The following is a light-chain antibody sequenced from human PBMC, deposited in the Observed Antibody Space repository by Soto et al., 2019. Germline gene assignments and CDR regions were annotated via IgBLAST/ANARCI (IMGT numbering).Light chain of an antibody. CDR1: QDISNY. Sequence: IQMTQSPSSLSASVGDRVTITCQASQDISNYLNWYQQKPGKAPKLLIYDASNLETGVPSRFSGSGSGTEFTITINSLQPEDVATYYCQNYNSDSMTVGQGTQVEIK. V-gene: IGKV1-33*01. J-gene: IGKJ1*01. CDR3: QNYNSDSMT. CDR2: DAS.